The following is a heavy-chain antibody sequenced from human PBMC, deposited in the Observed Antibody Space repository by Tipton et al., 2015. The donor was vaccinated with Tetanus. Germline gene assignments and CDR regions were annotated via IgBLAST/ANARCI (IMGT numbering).Heavy chain of an antibody. CDR2: IYYSGTT. CDR3: ARANFDFSKKGPFDS. CDR1: GGSISGNTYY. D-gene: IGHD3-3*01. J-gene: IGHJ4*02. V-gene: IGHV4-39*07. Sequence: TLSLTYSVSGGSISGNTYYWGWIRQPPGKGLEWIGAIYYSGTTYSNSSLKSRVTMSIDPSKNQFSLKLASVTAADTAVYFCARANFDFSKKGPFDSWGQGILVIVSA.